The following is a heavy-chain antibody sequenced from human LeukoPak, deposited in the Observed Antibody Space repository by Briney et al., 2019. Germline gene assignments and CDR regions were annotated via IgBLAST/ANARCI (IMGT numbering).Heavy chain of an antibody. D-gene: IGHD2-21*02. Sequence: SETLSLTCSVSSGSISSYYWSWIRQPPGKGLEWIGYIYYSGRTSYNPSLKNRVTISVDTSKNQFSLKLRSVMAADTAVYYCARAYCVGDCTVLHIYFDNWGQGTLVTVSS. J-gene: IGHJ4*02. CDR1: SGSISSYY. CDR3: ARAYCVGDCTVLHIYFDN. V-gene: IGHV4-59*08. CDR2: IYYSGRT.